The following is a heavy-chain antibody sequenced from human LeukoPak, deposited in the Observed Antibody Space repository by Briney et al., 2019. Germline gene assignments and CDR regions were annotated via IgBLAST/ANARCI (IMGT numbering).Heavy chain of an antibody. Sequence: PGGSLRLSCAASGFTFSSYDMHWVRQATGKGLEWVSAIGTAGDTYYPGSVKGRFTISRENAKNSLYLQMNSLRAGDTAVYYCARGRYYDSSGYNPHFDYWGRGTLVTVSS. J-gene: IGHJ4*02. CDR1: GFTFSSYD. V-gene: IGHV3-13*01. D-gene: IGHD3-22*01. CDR2: IGTAGDT. CDR3: ARGRYYDSSGYNPHFDY.